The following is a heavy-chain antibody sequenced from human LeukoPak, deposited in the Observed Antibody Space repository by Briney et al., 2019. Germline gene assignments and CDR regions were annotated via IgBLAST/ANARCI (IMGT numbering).Heavy chain of an antibody. V-gene: IGHV4-59*11. D-gene: IGHD3-22*01. CDR2: IYYDGST. J-gene: IGHJ4*02. Sequence: PSETLSLTCTVSGGSIYRHYWXWIRQPPGXGREGIXYIYYDGSTNDNPFLKXRANISLGPSKNQFSLNLTSMTAADTAVYYCARGPGSYDSSGYYGGFDFWGQGIRVTVSS. CDR3: ARGPGSYDSSGYYGGFDF. CDR1: GGSIYRHY.